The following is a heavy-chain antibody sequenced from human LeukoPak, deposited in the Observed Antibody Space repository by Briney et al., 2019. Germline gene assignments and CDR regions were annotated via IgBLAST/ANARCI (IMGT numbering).Heavy chain of an antibody. D-gene: IGHD2-2*01. CDR1: GFTFSSYS. Sequence: GGSLRLSCAASGFTFSSYSMNWVRQAPGKGLEWVSGISWNSGRIGYADSVKGRFTISRDNAENSLYLQMDSLRPADTALYYCAKDSGYQLSFPRYFDVWGRGTQVTVSS. CDR3: AKDSGYQLSFPRYFDV. CDR2: ISWNSGRI. J-gene: IGHJ2*01. V-gene: IGHV3-9*01.